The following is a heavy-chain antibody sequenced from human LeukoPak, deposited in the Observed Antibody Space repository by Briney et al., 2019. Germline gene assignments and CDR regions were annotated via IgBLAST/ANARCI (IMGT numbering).Heavy chain of an antibody. J-gene: IGHJ6*03. D-gene: IGHD2-15*01. V-gene: IGHV3-48*01. CDR1: GFTYSSYS. CDR2: ISNSNSTL. CDR3: AKSRRSDCSGGSCLLLYYYYYMDV. Sequence: GGSLRLSCPASGFTYSSYSLNWVRQPPAKGLAWVSYISNSNSTLYYAHSVKGRFTISRDNAKNSLYLQMNSLRAEDTAVYYCAKSRRSDCSGGSCLLLYYYYYMDVWGKGTTVTVSS.